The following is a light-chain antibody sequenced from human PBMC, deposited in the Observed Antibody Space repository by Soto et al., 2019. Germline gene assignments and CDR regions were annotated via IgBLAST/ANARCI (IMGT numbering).Light chain of an antibody. CDR2: KAS. J-gene: IGKJ1*01. V-gene: IGKV1-5*03. CDR3: QQYNSYPTWT. CDR1: QSISSW. Sequence: DIQMTQSPSTLSASVGDRVTITCRASQSISSWLAWYQQKQGKAPQLLIYKASSLESGVPSRFSGSGSGTEFSLIIISMQPDDFATYYCQQYNSYPTWTFGQGNKVEIK.